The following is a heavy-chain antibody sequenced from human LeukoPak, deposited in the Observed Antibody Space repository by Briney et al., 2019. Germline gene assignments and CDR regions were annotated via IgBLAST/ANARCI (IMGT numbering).Heavy chain of an antibody. D-gene: IGHD3-9*01. V-gene: IGHV3-23*01. Sequence: GGSLRLSCAASGFTFSNTAMSWVRQTPGKGLEWVATMSAYNDRTHYADSVRGRFTVSRDNSKNTLSLQMNSLRKDDTAVYYCAQELSDIFVVRTDSWGQGTLVTVSS. CDR2: MSAYNDRT. J-gene: IGHJ4*02. CDR3: AQELSDIFVVRTDS. CDR1: GFTFSNTA.